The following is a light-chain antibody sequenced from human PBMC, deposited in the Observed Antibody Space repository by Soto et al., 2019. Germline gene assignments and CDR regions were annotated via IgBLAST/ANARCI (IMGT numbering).Light chain of an antibody. CDR3: QSYDNILVGAV. J-gene: IGLJ1*01. CDR2: SNA. V-gene: IGLV1-44*01. CDR1: DSNIGSNS. Sequence: QSVLTQPPSASGTPGPRVTISCSGSDSNIGSNSVNWYQHLPGMAPTLLTHSNAHRPSGVADRSSGSKSGTSASLAISGLQSEDEADYYCQSYDNILVGAVFGTVTKVTV.